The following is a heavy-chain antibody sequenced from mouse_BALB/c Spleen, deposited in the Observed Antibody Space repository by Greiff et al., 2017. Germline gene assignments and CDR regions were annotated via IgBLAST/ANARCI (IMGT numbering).Heavy chain of an antibody. CDR2: FDPANGNT. Sequence: VQLQQSGAELVKPGASVKLSCTASGFNIKDTYMHWVKQRPEQGLEWIGRFDPANGNTKYDPKFQGKATITADTSSNTAYLQLSSLTSEDTAVYYFARDYDGGFAYWGQGTLVTVSA. CDR1: GFNIKDTY. V-gene: IGHV14-3*02. J-gene: IGHJ3*01. D-gene: IGHD2-3*01. CDR3: ARDYDGGFAY.